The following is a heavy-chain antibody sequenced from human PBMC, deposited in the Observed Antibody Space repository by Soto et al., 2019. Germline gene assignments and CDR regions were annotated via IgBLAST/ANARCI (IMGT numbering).Heavy chain of an antibody. CDR3: ARDRQNYGSFDY. CDR1: GYTFTNYG. V-gene: IGHV1-18*01. Sequence: QVQLVQSGAEVKKPGASVKVPCKASGYTFTNYGISWVRRAPGQGLEWMGWINSYNGITNNAQNFQGRVTMTTDTSTNTAYMELRCLRSDDTAVYYCARDRQNYGSFDYWGQGTLVTVSS. D-gene: IGHD4-17*01. CDR2: INSYNGIT. J-gene: IGHJ4*02.